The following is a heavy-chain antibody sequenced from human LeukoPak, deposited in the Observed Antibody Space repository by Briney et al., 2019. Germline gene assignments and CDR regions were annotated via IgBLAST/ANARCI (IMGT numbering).Heavy chain of an antibody. CDR3: ARVATTTNPPQRPFDY. D-gene: IGHD5-12*01. J-gene: IGHJ4*02. CDR2: IYYSGST. CDR1: GYSISSGYY. V-gene: IGHV4-38-2*01. Sequence: SETLSLTCAVSGYSISSGYYWGWVRQPPGKGLEWIGSIYYSGSTYYNPSLKSRVTISVDTSKNQFSLKLSSVTAADTAVYYCARVATTTNPPQRPFDYWGQGTLVTVSS.